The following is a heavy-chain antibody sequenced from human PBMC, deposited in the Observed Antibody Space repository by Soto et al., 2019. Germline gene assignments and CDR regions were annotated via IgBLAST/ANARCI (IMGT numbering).Heavy chain of an antibody. V-gene: IGHV4-59*01. D-gene: IGHD6-6*01. J-gene: IGHJ4*02. CDR3: ARQVAAPYYFDY. CDR1: GGSISSYY. CDR2: IYYSGSA. Sequence: LALTCTVSGGSISSYYWNWIRQPPGKGLEWIGYIYYSGSANYNPSLKSRVTISVDTSKNQFSLKLSSVTAADTAVYYCARQVAAPYYFDYWGQGTLVTVSS.